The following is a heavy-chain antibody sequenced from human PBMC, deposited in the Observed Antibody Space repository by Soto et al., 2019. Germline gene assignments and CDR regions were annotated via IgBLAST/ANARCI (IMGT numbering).Heavy chain of an antibody. J-gene: IGHJ4*02. CDR1: GGDFSGIG. Sequence: QVQLVQSGAEVKKPGSSVKVSCTASGGDFSGIGLGWVRQVPGQGLEWMGGIVPLLGTGNYAQKFRGRVTITADESISTAYMELRGLTSGDTAIYYCAADLGVSRRDYWGQGTLVTVSS. CDR2: IVPLLGTG. CDR3: AADLGVSRRDY. D-gene: IGHD2-2*01. V-gene: IGHV1-69*01.